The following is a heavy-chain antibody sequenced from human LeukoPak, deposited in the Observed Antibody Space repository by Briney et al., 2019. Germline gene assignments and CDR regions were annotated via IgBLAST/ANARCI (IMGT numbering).Heavy chain of an antibody. CDR1: GFTFSSYA. D-gene: IGHD3-22*01. CDR2: ISGSGGST. CDR3: AKLPYYDSSGYYSVGIDY. J-gene: IGHJ4*02. V-gene: IGHV3-23*01. Sequence: GGSLRLSCAASGFTFSSYAMSWVRQAPGKGLEWVSAISGSGGSTYYADSVKGRFTISRDNSKNTLYLQMNSLRAEDTAVYYCAKLPYYDSSGYYSVGIDYWGQGTLVTVSS.